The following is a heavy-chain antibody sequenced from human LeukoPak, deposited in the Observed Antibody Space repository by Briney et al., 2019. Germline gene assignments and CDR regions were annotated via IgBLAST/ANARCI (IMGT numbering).Heavy chain of an antibody. CDR2: IYYSGST. CDR1: GGSISSSSYY. Sequence: SETLSLTCTVSGGSISSSSYYWGWIRQPPGKGLEWIGSIYYSGSTYYNPSLKSRVTIPVDTSKNQFSPKLSSVTAADTAVYYCARQVTSCSSTSCYHFDYWGQGTLVTVSS. D-gene: IGHD2-2*01. V-gene: IGHV4-39*01. CDR3: ARQVTSCSSTSCYHFDY. J-gene: IGHJ4*02.